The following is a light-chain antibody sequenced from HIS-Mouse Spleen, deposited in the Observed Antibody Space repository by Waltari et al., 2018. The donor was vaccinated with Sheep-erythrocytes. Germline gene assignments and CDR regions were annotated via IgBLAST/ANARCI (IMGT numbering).Light chain of an antibody. CDR2: DVS. CDR3: CSYAGSSTPWV. Sequence: QSALTQPRSVSGSPGQAVTIPCTGTSSDVGGPNYVSWYQQHPGKAPKLMIYDVSKRPSGVPDRFSGSKSGNTASLTISGLQAEDEADYYCCSYAGSSTPWVFGGGTKLTVL. CDR1: SSDVGGPNY. J-gene: IGLJ3*02. V-gene: IGLV2-11*01.